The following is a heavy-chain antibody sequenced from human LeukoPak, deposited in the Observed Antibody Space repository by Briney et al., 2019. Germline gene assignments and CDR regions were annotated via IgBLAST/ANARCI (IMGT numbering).Heavy chain of an antibody. Sequence: GGSLRLSCAASGFTFSSYGMHWVRQGPGKGLEWVAVISYDGSNKYYADSVKGRFTISRDNSKNTLYLQMNSLRAEDTAVYYCAKDGMDVWGKGTTVTVSS. J-gene: IGHJ6*04. CDR2: ISYDGSNK. CDR1: GFTFSSYG. CDR3: AKDGMDV. V-gene: IGHV3-30*18.